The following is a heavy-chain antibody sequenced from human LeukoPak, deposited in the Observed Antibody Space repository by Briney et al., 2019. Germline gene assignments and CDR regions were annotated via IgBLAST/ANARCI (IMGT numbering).Heavy chain of an antibody. V-gene: IGHV1-46*01. Sequence: ASVKVSCKASGYTFTSYYMHWVRQAPGQGLEWMGIINPSGGSTSYAQKFQGRATMTRDTSTSTVYMELSSLRSEDTAVYYCARGRRAVAGPPLELGYWGQGTLVTVSS. D-gene: IGHD6-19*01. CDR1: GYTFTSYY. CDR2: INPSGGST. J-gene: IGHJ4*02. CDR3: ARGRRAVAGPPLELGY.